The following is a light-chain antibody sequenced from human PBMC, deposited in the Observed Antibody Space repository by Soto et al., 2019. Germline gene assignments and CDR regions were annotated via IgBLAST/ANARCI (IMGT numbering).Light chain of an antibody. CDR2: DVS. Sequence: DIQMTQSPSTLSASVGDRVTITCRASQSISWWLAWYQQKPGKAPNLLIYDVSTLQSGVPSRFSGSGSGTEFTLTISRLQPDDFATYSRQQYNDYPWTCGQGTKLEIK. CDR1: QSISWW. J-gene: IGKJ1*01. CDR3: QQYNDYPWT. V-gene: IGKV1-5*01.